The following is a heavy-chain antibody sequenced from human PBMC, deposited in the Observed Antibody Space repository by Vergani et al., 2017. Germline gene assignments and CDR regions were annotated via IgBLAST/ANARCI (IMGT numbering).Heavy chain of an antibody. CDR3: ARDLRLLYNRFDP. J-gene: IGHJ5*02. Sequence: QVQLVESGGGVVQPGRSPRLSCAASGFTFNQYGMHWVRQAPGKGLEWVAVTWYDGNNKQYADSVKGRLTISRDNSKSTMYLQMNSLRDEDTGVYYCARDLRLLYNRFDPWGQGTLVTVSS. V-gene: IGHV3-33*01. D-gene: IGHD1-14*01. CDR2: TWYDGNNK. CDR1: GFTFNQYG.